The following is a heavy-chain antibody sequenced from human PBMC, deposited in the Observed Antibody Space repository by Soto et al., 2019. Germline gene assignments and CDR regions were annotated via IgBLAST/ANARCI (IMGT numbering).Heavy chain of an antibody. CDR1: GVTCSRYA. D-gene: IGHD5-12*01. J-gene: IGHJ3*01. Sequence: EVQLLESVGGLVQPGGSLRRSCAASGVTCSRYAMSWVRQAPGKGLEMVSAISGSGADSYDSDSVKGRFIISRDNSKNTLSLQMNSLRAEDTAVYYCAKSPGVLATTGGAFDVWGQVTMVTVSS. CDR3: AKSPGVLATTGGAFDV. V-gene: IGHV3-23*01. CDR2: ISGSGADS.